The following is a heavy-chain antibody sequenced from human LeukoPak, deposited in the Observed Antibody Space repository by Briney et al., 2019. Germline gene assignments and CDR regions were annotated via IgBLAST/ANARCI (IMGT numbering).Heavy chain of an antibody. CDR1: GGTFSSYA. D-gene: IGHD2-2*01. J-gene: IGHJ3*02. V-gene: IGHV1-69*13. CDR3: ARGRVGVVPAIQYAFDI. Sequence: SVKVSCKASGGTFSSYAISWVRQAPGQGLEWMGGIIPIFGTANYAQKFQGRVTITADESTSTAYMELSSLRSEDTAVYYCARGRVGVVPAIQYAFDIWGQGTMVTVSS. CDR2: IIPIFGTA.